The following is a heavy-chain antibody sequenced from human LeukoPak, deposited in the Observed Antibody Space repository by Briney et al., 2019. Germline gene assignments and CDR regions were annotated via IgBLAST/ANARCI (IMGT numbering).Heavy chain of an antibody. Sequence: GGSLRLSCAASGFTFSSYAMSWVRQAPGKGLERVSAITGSGGSTYYADSVKGRFTISRDNSKNTLYLQMNSLRAEDTAVYYCAKEVFSDYGNYWGQGTLVTVSS. CDR3: AKEVFSDYGNY. V-gene: IGHV3-23*01. J-gene: IGHJ4*02. CDR1: GFTFSSYA. D-gene: IGHD4-17*01. CDR2: ITGSGGST.